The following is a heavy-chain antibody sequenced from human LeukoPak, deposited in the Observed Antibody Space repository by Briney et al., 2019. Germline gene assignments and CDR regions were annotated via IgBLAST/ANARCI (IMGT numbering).Heavy chain of an antibody. J-gene: IGHJ4*02. D-gene: IGHD3-22*01. CDR2: ISGDGVST. V-gene: IGHV3-43*02. Sequence: PGGTLTLSCVASGLPIADFSLHWVRQAPGKGLEWVSLISGDGVSTFYADSVKGRFSISRDNSKNSLSLEMNSLRTEDSAMYYCAKDTTYYYDSSGYSDYWGQGTLVTVSS. CDR1: GLPIADFS. CDR3: AKDTTYYYDSSGYSDY.